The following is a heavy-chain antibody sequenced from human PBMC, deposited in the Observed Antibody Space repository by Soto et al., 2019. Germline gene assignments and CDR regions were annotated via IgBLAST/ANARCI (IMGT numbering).Heavy chain of an antibody. D-gene: IGHD1-26*01. J-gene: IGHJ4*02. CDR2: MEPSTGRT. CDR3: ARGVSAGGDY. Sequence: QVQLVQSGAEVREPGASVKVSCKASGYSFTSLDINWVRQTAGQGLEWMGWMEPSTGRTGYAQKFQGRDTMTRHTSINTAYMERTPLTSDDTAFYYCARGVSAGGDYWGQGTLVIVSS. V-gene: IGHV1-8*01. CDR1: GYSFTSLD.